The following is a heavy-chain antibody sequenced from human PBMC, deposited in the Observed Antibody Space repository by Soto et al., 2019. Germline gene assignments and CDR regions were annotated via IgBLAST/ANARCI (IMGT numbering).Heavy chain of an antibody. Sequence: GGSLRLSCAASGFTFSTYAMTWVRQAPGKGLEWVSGISGSGGSTYYADSVKGRFTISRDNSKNTLYLQMNSLRAEDTAVYYCAKDMGSGGYCHNYWGQGILVTVSS. CDR1: GFTFSTYA. D-gene: IGHD2-21*02. V-gene: IGHV3-23*01. CDR3: AKDMGSGGYCHNY. J-gene: IGHJ4*02. CDR2: ISGSGGST.